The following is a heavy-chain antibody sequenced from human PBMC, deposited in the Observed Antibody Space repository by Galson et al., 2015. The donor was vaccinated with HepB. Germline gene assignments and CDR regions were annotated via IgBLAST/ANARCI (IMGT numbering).Heavy chain of an antibody. J-gene: IGHJ4*02. V-gene: IGHV4-4*02. CDR1: GDSISSDSW. CDR3: SRDFVSYSGVFDC. CDR2: IYHSEGT. Sequence: LSLTCAVSGDSISSDSWWSWVRQPPGEGLEWIGDIYHSEGTNYRPSLKRRVTISVDKSKNLFSLKLTFVTAEDTAVYYCSRDFVSYSGVFDCWGQGILVTVSS. D-gene: IGHD5-12*01.